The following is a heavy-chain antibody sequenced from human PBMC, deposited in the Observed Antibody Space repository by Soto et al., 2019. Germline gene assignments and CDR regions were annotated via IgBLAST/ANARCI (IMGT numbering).Heavy chain of an antibody. D-gene: IGHD1-26*01. CDR2: ISGSADST. CDR3: ARRGSGSYYDY. CDR1: GFTFSSYA. V-gene: IGHV3-23*01. Sequence: EVQLLESGGGLVQPGGSLRLSCAASGFTFSSYAMRWVRQAPGKGLEWVSAISGSADSTYYADSVKGRFTISRDNSKNTLYLQMNSRRPEDTAVYYCARRGSGSYYDYWGQGTLVTVSS. J-gene: IGHJ4*02.